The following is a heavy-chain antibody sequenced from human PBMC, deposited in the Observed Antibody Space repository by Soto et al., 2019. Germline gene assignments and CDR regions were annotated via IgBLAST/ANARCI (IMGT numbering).Heavy chain of an antibody. CDR3: ARDQYDSSGHYPHYYGMDV. J-gene: IGHJ6*02. CDR1: GGSISSGGYY. V-gene: IGHV4-31*03. Sequence: SETLSLTCTVSGGSISSGGYYWSWIRQHPGKGLEWIGYIYYSGSTYYNPSLKSRVTISVDTSKNQFSLKLSSVTAADTAVYYCARDQYDSSGHYPHYYGMDVWGQGTTVTVSS. D-gene: IGHD3-22*01. CDR2: IYYSGST.